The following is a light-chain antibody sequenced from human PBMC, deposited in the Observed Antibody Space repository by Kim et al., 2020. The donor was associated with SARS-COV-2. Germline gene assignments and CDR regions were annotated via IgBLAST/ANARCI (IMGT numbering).Light chain of an antibody. CDR2: YDN. Sequence: APGQTATFTCGGNDIGSRNVHWYQQRPGQAPVLVMYYDNERPSGIPERFSGSNSENTATLAISRVEGGDEADYYCQVWDTSSEQVVFGGGTQLTVL. J-gene: IGLJ3*02. V-gene: IGLV3-21*04. CDR3: QVWDTSSEQVV. CDR1: DIGSRN.